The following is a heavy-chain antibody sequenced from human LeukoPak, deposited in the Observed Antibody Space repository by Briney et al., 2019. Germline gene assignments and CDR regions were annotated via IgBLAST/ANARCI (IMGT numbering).Heavy chain of an antibody. D-gene: IGHD3-3*02. J-gene: IGHJ6*03. V-gene: IGHV4-59*01. CDR2: IYYSGST. CDR3: ARAFYPGYYSYMSV. Sequence: SETLSLTCTVSGGSISPYYWSWIRQPPGKGLEWIGYIYYSGSTNYNPSLKSRVTISVDTSKNQFSLKLSSVTAADTAVYYCARAFYPGYYSYMSVWGKGTTVTVSS. CDR1: GGSISPYY.